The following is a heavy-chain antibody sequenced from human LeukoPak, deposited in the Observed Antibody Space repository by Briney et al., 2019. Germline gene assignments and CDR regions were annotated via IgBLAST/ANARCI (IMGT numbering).Heavy chain of an antibody. D-gene: IGHD1-1*01. CDR1: GFTFSSYW. CDR3: KSGGAAPGSFDY. J-gene: IGHJ4*02. CDR2: IKYDGNEE. V-gene: IGHV3-7*01. Sequence: GGSLRLSCAASGFTFSSYWMSWMRQAPGKGLEWVANIKYDGNEEYYVDSVKGRFTISRDNARNSLYLQLNSLRVEDTAVYYCKSGGAAPGSFDYWGQGTLVTVSP.